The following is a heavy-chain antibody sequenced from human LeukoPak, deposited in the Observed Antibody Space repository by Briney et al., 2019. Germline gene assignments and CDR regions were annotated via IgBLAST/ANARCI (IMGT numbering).Heavy chain of an antibody. CDR1: GFTFRTYA. CDR3: ARYYGSGSPPFDS. Sequence: RPGGSLRLSCAASGFTFRTYARNWLRQAPGKGLEWVSSISDSTTYIYYADSVKGRFTTSRDNAKNSLYLQMNSLRAEDTAVYYCARYYGSGSPPFDSWGQGTLVTVSS. V-gene: IGHV3-21*01. J-gene: IGHJ4*02. D-gene: IGHD3-10*01. CDR2: ISDSTTYI.